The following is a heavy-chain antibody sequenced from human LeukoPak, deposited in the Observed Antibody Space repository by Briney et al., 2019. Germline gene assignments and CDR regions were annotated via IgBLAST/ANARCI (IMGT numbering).Heavy chain of an antibody. V-gene: IGHV1-2*02. Sequence: ASVKVSCKASGYTFTVYYIHWLRQAPGQGLEWMGWIIPNSGGTKYAQKFQDRVTMTRDTSISTAYMELSSLTYDDTAVYYCARVDYDSSGYYTGGSDYWGQGTLVTVSS. D-gene: IGHD3-22*01. CDR3: ARVDYDSSGYYTGGSDY. CDR2: IIPNSGGT. J-gene: IGHJ4*02. CDR1: GYTFTVYY.